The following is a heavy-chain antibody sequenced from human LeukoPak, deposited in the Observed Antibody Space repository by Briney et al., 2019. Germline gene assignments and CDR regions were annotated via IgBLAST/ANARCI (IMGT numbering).Heavy chain of an antibody. Sequence: SSETLSLTCTVSGGSIRSYYWSWIRQPPGKGLEWIGYIYYSGSTNYNPSLKSRVTISGDTSKNQFSLKLSSVTAADTAVYYCAKLQMIRGVIHTRVWFDPWGQGTLTNLSS. J-gene: IGHJ5*02. CDR2: IYYSGST. CDR1: GGSIRSYY. D-gene: IGHD3-10*01. CDR3: AKLQMIRGVIHTRVWFDP. V-gene: IGHV4-59*08.